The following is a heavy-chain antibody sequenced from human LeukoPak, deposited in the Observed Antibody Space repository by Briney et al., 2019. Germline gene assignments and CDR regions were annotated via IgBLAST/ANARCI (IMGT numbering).Heavy chain of an antibody. CDR3: ARVLSGSYHNWFDP. J-gene: IGHJ5*02. CDR2: IYYSGST. D-gene: IGHD1-26*01. CDR1: GGSISSYY. V-gene: IGHV4-59*01. Sequence: PSETLSLTCTISGGSISSYYWSWIRQPPGKGLEWIGYIYYSGSTNYNPSLKSRVTISVDTSKNQFSLKLSSVTAADTAVYYCARVLSGSYHNWFDPWGQGTLVTVSS.